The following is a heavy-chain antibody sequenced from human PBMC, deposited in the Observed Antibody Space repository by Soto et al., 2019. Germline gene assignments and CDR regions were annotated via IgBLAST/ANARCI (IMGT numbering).Heavy chain of an antibody. CDR2: VYYSGST. CDR3: ARMAPSSISCYDFDY. V-gene: IGHV4-39*01. J-gene: IGHJ4*02. D-gene: IGHD5-12*01. CDR1: GGSISSSTSY. Sequence: SETLSLTCTVSGGSISSSTSYWGWLRQPPGKRLEWIGNVYYSGSTSYNPSLKSRVTISVDTSKNQFSLNLSSVTAADAAVYYCARMAPSSISCYDFDYWGQGALVTVSS.